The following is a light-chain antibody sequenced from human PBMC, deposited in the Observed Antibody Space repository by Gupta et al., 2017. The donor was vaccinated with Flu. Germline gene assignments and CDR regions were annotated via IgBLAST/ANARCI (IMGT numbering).Light chain of an antibody. CDR1: QSVSSSY. J-gene: IGKJ1*01. V-gene: IGKV3-20*01. Sequence: EIVLTQSPGTLSLSSGERATLSCRASQSVSSSYLAWYQQKPGQAPRLLIYGASSRATGIPDRFSGSGSGTDFTLTISRLEPEDFAVYYCQQYGSSQGWTFGQGTKVEIK. CDR3: QQYGSSQGWT. CDR2: GAS.